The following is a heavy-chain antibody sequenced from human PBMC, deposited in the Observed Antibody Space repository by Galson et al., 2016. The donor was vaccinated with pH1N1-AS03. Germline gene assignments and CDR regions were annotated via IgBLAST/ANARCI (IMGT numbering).Heavy chain of an antibody. D-gene: IGHD1-26*01. V-gene: IGHV4-31*01. CDR3: ARQDSGAYYLGS. J-gene: IGHJ4*02. CDR2: IFHSGST. Sequence: TLSLTCTVSGGSISSGGYYWNWIRQHPGKGLEWIGYIFHSGSTYYNPSLESLVSISVDTSKNQFSLKLKSVTAADTALYYCARQDSGAYYLGSWGPGTLVTVSS. CDR1: GGSISSGGYY.